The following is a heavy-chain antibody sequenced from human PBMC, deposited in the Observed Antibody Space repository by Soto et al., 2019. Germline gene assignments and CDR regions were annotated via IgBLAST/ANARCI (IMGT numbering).Heavy chain of an antibody. CDR1: GGSISSGGYY. CDR2: IFYSWST. V-gene: IGHV4-31*03. CDR3: ARAPGDYFDY. J-gene: IGHJ4*02. Sequence: SENLSLTCTVSGGSISSGGYYWSWIRQHPGKGLEWIGYIFYSWSTYYNPSLKSRVTISVDTSKNQFSLKLSSVTAADTAVYYCARAPGDYFDYWGQGTLVTVSS.